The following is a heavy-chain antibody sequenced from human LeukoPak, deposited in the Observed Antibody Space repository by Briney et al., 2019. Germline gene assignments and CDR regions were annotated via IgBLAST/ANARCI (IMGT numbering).Heavy chain of an antibody. D-gene: IGHD3-10*01. V-gene: IGHV4-39*07. Sequence: RASETLSLTCTVSGGSISSSSYYWGWIRQPPGKGLEWIGSIYYNGSTYYNPSLKSRVTISVDTSKNQFSLKLSSVTAADTAVYYCAREHRGVTMVYWFDPWDQGTLVTVSS. J-gene: IGHJ5*02. CDR2: IYYNGST. CDR1: GGSISSSSYY. CDR3: AREHRGVTMVYWFDP.